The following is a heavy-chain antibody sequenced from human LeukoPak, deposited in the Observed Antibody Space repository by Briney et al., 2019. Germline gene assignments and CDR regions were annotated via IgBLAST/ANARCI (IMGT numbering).Heavy chain of an antibody. CDR1: GFIFSSYG. D-gene: IGHD2-15*01. Sequence: PGGSLRLSCAASGFIFSSYGMHWVRQAPGKGLEWVSLISSSSRFIYYGDSVKGRFTISRDNAKKSLYLQMNSLRAEDTAVYYCARAVYCSGGGCFWYFDLWGRGTLVTVSS. CDR2: ISSSSRFI. V-gene: IGHV3-21*01. J-gene: IGHJ2*01. CDR3: ARAVYCSGGGCFWYFDL.